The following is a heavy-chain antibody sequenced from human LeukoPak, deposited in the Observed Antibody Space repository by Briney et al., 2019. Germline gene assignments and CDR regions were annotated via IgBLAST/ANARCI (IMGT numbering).Heavy chain of an antibody. CDR1: GFTFSSYE. CDR3: ARAFRTQYYDILTGAYDY. J-gene: IGHJ4*02. V-gene: IGHV3-48*03. D-gene: IGHD3-9*01. Sequence: GGSLRLSCAASGFTFSSYEMNWVRQAPGKGLEWVSYISSSGSTIYYADSVKGRFTISRDNAKNSLYLRMNSLRAEDTAVYYCARAFRTQYYDILTGAYDYWGQGTLVTVSS. CDR2: ISSSGSTI.